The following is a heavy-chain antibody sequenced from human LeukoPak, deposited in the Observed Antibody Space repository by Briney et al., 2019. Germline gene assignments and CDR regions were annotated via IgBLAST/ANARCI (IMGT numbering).Heavy chain of an antibody. CDR3: ARSMRGYAILTGYFDY. Sequence: GGSLRLSCAASGFTLSSYAMQWVRQAPGKGPEWVSGISEDATNKYHADSVKGRFTISRDNSKNTLHLQMDSLRPEDTAVYYCARSMRGYAILTGYFDYWGQGTLITVSS. CDR1: GFTLSSYA. D-gene: IGHD3-9*01. J-gene: IGHJ4*02. CDR2: ISEDATNK. V-gene: IGHV3-30-3*01.